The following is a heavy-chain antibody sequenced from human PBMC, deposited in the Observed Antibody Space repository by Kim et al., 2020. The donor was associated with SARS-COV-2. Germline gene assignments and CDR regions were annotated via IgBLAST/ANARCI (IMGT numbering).Heavy chain of an antibody. Sequence: ASVKVSCKASGYTFTGYYMHWVRQAPGQGLEWMGWINPSSGVTNYAQKFQGWVAITRDTSFSTAYMELIRLRSDDTAVYYCARDMLNRDGYNSAFDVWGQGTMVTVSS. CDR3: ARDMLNRDGYNSAFDV. CDR2: INPSSGVT. CDR1: GYTFTGYY. J-gene: IGHJ3*01. D-gene: IGHD5-12*01. V-gene: IGHV1-2*04.